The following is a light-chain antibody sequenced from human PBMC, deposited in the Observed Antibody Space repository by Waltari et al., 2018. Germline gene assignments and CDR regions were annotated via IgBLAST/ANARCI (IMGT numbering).Light chain of an antibody. J-gene: IGKJ1*01. CDR1: QGFNSY. CDR2: AAS. Sequence: AIRMTQSPSSFSASTGDRVTITCRASQGFNSYLAWYQQKPGKAPKLLIYAASTLQSGVPSRFSGSGSGTDFTLTISCLQSEDFATYYCQQYYSYPLGFGQGTKVEIK. CDR3: QQYYSYPLG. V-gene: IGKV1-8*01.